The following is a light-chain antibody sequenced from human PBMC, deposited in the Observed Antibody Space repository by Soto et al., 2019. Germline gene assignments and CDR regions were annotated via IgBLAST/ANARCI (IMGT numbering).Light chain of an antibody. CDR1: QSVDNY. Sequence: EIVLTQSPATLSLSPGERATLSCRASQSVDNYLDWYQQKPGQAPRLLIYESSNRAAGIPARFSGSGSGTDFTLTINSLEPEDFAVYYCQQRSNWPSITFGQGTRLEI. V-gene: IGKV3-11*01. CDR2: ESS. CDR3: QQRSNWPSIT. J-gene: IGKJ5*01.